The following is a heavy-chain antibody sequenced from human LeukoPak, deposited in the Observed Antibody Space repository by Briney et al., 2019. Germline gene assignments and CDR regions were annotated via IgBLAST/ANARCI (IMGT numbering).Heavy chain of an antibody. Sequence: ASVKVSCKASGYTFTNYDINWVRQATGQGLEWMGWMNPNSGNTGYAQKFQGRVTVTRNTSISTAYMELSSLRSEDTALYYCARDIAGATKGGWFDTWGQGTPVTVSS. V-gene: IGHV1-8*01. CDR2: MNPNSGNT. CDR1: GYTFTNYD. J-gene: IGHJ5*02. D-gene: IGHD1-26*01. CDR3: ARDIAGATKGGWFDT.